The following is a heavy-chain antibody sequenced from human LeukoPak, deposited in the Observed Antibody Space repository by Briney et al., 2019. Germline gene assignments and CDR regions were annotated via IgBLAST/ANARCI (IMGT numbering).Heavy chain of an antibody. J-gene: IGHJ3*02. Sequence: GRSLRLSCAASGFTFDDHSMHWLRQAPGKGLEWVASITWNSGSMGYADSVKGRFTISRDNAKNSLYLQMNSLRPEDTALYFCSREKTRGDAFDIWGQGTMITVSS. CDR1: GFTFDDHS. CDR2: ITWNSGSM. CDR3: SREKTRGDAFDI. V-gene: IGHV3-9*01.